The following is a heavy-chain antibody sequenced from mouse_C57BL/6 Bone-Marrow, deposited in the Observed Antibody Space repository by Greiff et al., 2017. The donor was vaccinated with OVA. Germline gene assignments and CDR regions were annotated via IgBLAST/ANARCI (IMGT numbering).Heavy chain of an antibody. D-gene: IGHD4-1*01. Sequence: VQLQQSGAELARPGASVKLSCKASGYTFTSYGISWVKQRTGQGLEWIGEIYPRSGNTYYNEKFKGKATLTADKSSSTAYMELRSLTSEDSAVYFCARELTGLYYYAMDYWGQGTSVTVSS. J-gene: IGHJ4*01. V-gene: IGHV1-81*01. CDR2: IYPRSGNT. CDR3: ARELTGLYYYAMDY. CDR1: GYTFTSYG.